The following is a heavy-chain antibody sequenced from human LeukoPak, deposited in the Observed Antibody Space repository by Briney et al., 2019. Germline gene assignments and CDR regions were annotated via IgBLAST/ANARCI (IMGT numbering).Heavy chain of an antibody. J-gene: IGHJ4*02. CDR1: GFTFSNAW. D-gene: IGHD3-10*01. V-gene: IGHV3-15*01. CDR3: TTPKTLWFGDY. CDR2: IKSKTDGGTT. Sequence: GGSLRPSCAASGFTFSNAWMSWVRQAPGKGLEWVGRIKSKTDGGTTDYAAPVKGRFTISRDDSKNTLYLQMNSLKTEDTAVYHCTTPKTLWFGDYWGQGTLVTVSS.